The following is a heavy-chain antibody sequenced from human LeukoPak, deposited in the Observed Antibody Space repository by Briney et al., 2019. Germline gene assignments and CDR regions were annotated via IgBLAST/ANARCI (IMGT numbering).Heavy chain of an antibody. CDR3: ARGDFWSGYYTNQDFDY. D-gene: IGHD3-3*01. CDR1: GFTFSSYA. Sequence: GGSLRLSCAASGFTFSSYAMHWVRQAPGKGLEWVVVISYDGSNKYYADSVKGRFTISRDNSKNTLYLQMNSLRAEDTAVYYCARGDFWSGYYTNQDFDYWGQGTLVTVSS. J-gene: IGHJ4*02. V-gene: IGHV3-30-3*01. CDR2: ISYDGSNK.